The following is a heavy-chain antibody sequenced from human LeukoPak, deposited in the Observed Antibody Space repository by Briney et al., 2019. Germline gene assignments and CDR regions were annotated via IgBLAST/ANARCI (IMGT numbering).Heavy chain of an antibody. J-gene: IGHJ4*02. V-gene: IGHV3-21*01. CDR2: ISSSSSYI. D-gene: IGHD3-9*01. CDR1: GGTFSSYS. CDR3: ARRHDILTGLDY. Sequence: SCKASGGTFSSYSMNWVRQAPGKGLEWVSSISSSSSYIYYADSVKGRFTISRDNAKNSLYLQMNSLRAEDTAVYYCARRHDILTGLDYWGQGTLVTVSS.